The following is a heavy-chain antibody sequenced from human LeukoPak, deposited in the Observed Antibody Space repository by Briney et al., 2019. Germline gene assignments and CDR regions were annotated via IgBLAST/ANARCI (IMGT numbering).Heavy chain of an antibody. CDR3: ARELDKEDPFDY. CDR1: GGSISSYY. D-gene: IGHD1-1*01. J-gene: IGHJ4*02. Sequence: SETLSLTCTVSGGSISSYYWSWIRQPPGKGLEWIGYIYYSGSTNYNPSLKSRVTISVDTSKNQFSLKLSSVTAADTAVYYCARELDKEDPFDYWGQGTLVTVSS. CDR2: IYYSGST. V-gene: IGHV4-59*01.